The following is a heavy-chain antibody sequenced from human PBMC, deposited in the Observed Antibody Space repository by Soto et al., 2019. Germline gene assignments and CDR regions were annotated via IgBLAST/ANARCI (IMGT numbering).Heavy chain of an antibody. Sequence: RLSCAASGFTFSNAWMSWVRQAPGKGLEWVGRIKIKTDGGTTDYAAPVKGRFTISRDDSKNTVYLQRNSLKTEDRAVYYCTTPNMPQANWGQGTLVTVSS. CDR3: TTPNMPQAN. J-gene: IGHJ4*02. CDR1: GFTFSNAW. D-gene: IGHD2-2*01. CDR2: IKIKTDGGTT. V-gene: IGHV3-15*01.